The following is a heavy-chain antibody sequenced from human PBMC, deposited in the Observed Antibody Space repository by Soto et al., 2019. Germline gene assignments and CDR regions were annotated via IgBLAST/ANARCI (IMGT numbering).Heavy chain of an antibody. D-gene: IGHD6-19*01. Sequence: EVQVLESGGGLVQPGGSLRLSCAASGFTFNTYAMTWVRQAPGKGLEWVSSISGSGGGTYYADSVKGRFTISRDDSKNTVYLQMNSLRVEDTALYYCVKRGGLRSGWYFDYWGQGALVTVSS. CDR3: VKRGGLRSGWYFDY. CDR1: GFTFNTYA. V-gene: IGHV3-23*01. CDR2: ISGSGGGT. J-gene: IGHJ4*02.